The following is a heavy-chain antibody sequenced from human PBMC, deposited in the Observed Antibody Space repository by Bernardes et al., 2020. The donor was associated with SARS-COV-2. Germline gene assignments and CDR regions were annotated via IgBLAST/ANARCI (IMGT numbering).Heavy chain of an antibody. V-gene: IGHV4-34*01. J-gene: IGHJ3*01. CDR3: AADVGDFDAADL. Sequence: SETLSLTCAMYGGSVSNYYWIWVRQSPGKGLEWIGEINYSGSTNYNPSLKSRVTISLDTSKDQFSLKMRSVTAADTALYYCAADVGDFDAADLWGQGTMVTVSS. CDR2: INYSGST. CDR1: GGSVSNYY. D-gene: IGHD1-26*01.